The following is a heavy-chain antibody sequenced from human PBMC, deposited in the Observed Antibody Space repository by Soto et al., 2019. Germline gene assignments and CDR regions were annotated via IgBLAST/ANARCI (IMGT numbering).Heavy chain of an antibody. D-gene: IGHD3-10*01. Sequence: EVQLVESGGGLVQPGGYLRLSCAASGFTFSSYSMNWVRQAPGKGLEWVSYISSSSSTIYYADSVKGRFTISRDNAKNSLYLQMHSLRAEDTAVYYCARAGTVLLWFGELSLPDYWSQGSMVTVSS. CDR3: ARAGTVLLWFGELSLPDY. CDR1: GFTFSSYS. CDR2: ISSSSSTI. V-gene: IGHV3-48*01. J-gene: IGHJ4*02.